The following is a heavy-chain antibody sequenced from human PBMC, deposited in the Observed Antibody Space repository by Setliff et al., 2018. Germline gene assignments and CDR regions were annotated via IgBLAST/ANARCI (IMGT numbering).Heavy chain of an antibody. CDR3: ARHGTKWQLAAL. Sequence: SETLSLTCAVYGGSFSGYYWSWIRQPPGKGLEWIGEINHSGSTNYNPSLKSRVTISVDTSKNQFSLNLSSVTAADTAVYYCARHGTKWQLAALWGQGTLVTVSS. D-gene: IGHD1-7*01. CDR2: INHSGST. J-gene: IGHJ4*02. CDR1: GGSFSGYY. V-gene: IGHV4-34*01.